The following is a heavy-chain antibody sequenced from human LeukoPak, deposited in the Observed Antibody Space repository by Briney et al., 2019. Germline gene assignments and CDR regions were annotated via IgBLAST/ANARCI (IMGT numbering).Heavy chain of an antibody. CDR1: GGSFSGYY. Sequence: NASETLSLTCAVYGGSFSGYYWSWIRQPPGKGLEWIGEINHSGSTNYNPSLKSRVTISVDTSKNQFSLKLSSVTAADTAVYYCARGLKRIYSSGWMSYYYYGMDVWGQGTTVTVSS. V-gene: IGHV4-34*01. CDR3: ARGLKRIYSSGWMSYYYYGMDV. J-gene: IGHJ6*02. CDR2: INHSGST. D-gene: IGHD6-19*01.